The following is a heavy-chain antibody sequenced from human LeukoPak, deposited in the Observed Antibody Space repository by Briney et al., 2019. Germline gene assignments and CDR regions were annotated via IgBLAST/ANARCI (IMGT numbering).Heavy chain of an antibody. Sequence: GSLRLSCAASGFNFSSYRMSWVRQPPGKGLEWIGEINHSGSTNYNPSLKSRVTISVDTSKNQFSLKLSSVTAADTAVYYCARIVVVPAAKRPDWFDPWGQGTLVTVSS. D-gene: IGHD2-2*01. CDR3: ARIVVVPAAKRPDWFDP. CDR1: GFNFSSYR. CDR2: INHSGST. V-gene: IGHV4-34*01. J-gene: IGHJ5*02.